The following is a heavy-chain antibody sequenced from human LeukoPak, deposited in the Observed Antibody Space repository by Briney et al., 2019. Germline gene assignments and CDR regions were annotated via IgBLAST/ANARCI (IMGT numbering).Heavy chain of an antibody. D-gene: IGHD3-3*01. CDR2: ITGSATRT. CDR1: GFTFDNFA. Sequence: PGGSLRLSCAASGFTFDNFAMAWVRQAPGKGLEWVSAITGSATRTHYADSFKDRFTISRDDSKTTLFLQMDSLRAEDTALYYCAKVSSRITISGRLDYWGRGTLVTVSS. J-gene: IGHJ4*02. CDR3: AKVSSRITISGRLDY. V-gene: IGHV3-23*01.